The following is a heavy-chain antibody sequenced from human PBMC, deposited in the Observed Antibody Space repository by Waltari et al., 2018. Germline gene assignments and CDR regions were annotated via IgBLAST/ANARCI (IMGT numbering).Heavy chain of an antibody. CDR2: IIPIFGTA. J-gene: IGHJ5*02. V-gene: IGHV1-69*01. CDR3: AREKADYDILTGGLNWFDP. Sequence: QVQLVQSGAEVKKPGSSVKVSCKASGGTFSSYAIRWVRQAPAQGLEWMGGIIPIFGTANYAQKFQGRVTITADESTSTAYMELSSLRSEDTAVYYCAREKADYDILTGGLNWFDPWGQGTLVTVSS. CDR1: GGTFSSYA. D-gene: IGHD3-9*01.